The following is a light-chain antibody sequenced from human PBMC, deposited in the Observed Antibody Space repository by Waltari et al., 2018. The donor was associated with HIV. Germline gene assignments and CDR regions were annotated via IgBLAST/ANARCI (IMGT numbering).Light chain of an antibody. Sequence: QSVLTQPPSASGTPGQRVTISCSGSSSNIESNYVYWYQQLPGTAPKLLIYRSIHRPSGVPDRFSGSKSGTSASLAISGLRSEDEADYYCAAWDDSLSVVVFGGGTKLTVL. CDR2: RSI. V-gene: IGLV1-47*01. CDR1: SSNIESNY. CDR3: AAWDDSLSVVV. J-gene: IGLJ2*01.